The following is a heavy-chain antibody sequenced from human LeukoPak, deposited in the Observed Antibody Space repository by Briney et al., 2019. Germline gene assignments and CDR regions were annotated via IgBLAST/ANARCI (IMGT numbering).Heavy chain of an antibody. V-gene: IGHV4-34*01. CDR3: ARGPEYCGGDCYNDY. Sequence: SETLSLTCAVYGGSSSGYYWSWIRQPPGKGLEWIGEINHSGSTNYNPSLKSRVTISVDTSKNQFSLKLSSVTAADTAVYYCARGPEYCGGDCYNDYWGQGTQVTVSS. CDR2: INHSGST. J-gene: IGHJ4*02. CDR1: GGSSSGYY. D-gene: IGHD2-21*02.